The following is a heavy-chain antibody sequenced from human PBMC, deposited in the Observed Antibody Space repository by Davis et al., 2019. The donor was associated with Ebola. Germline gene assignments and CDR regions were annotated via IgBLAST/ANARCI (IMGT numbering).Heavy chain of an antibody. CDR1: GGSISSYY. CDR2: IYYSGST. J-gene: IGHJ3*02. V-gene: IGHV4-59*01. D-gene: IGHD3-10*01. Sequence: MPSETLSLTCTVSGGSISSYYWSWIRQPPGKGLEWIGYIYYSGSTNYNPSLKGRVTISVDTSKNQFSLKLSSVTAADTAVYYCARSPYGSGTKHAFDIWGQGTMVTVSS. CDR3: ARSPYGSGTKHAFDI.